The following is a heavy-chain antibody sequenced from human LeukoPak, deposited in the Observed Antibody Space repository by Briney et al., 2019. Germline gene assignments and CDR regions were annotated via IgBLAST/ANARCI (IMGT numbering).Heavy chain of an antibody. V-gene: IGHV3-33*01. D-gene: IGHD2/OR15-2a*01. J-gene: IGHJ4*02. CDR1: GFTFTNYG. CDR2: IWYDGSNK. CDR3: AREGPRGNSQFDY. Sequence: GGSLRLSCAASGFTFTNYGMHWVRQAPGKGLEWVALIWYDGSNKYYADSVKGRLTISRDNSKNTLYLQMNSLRAEDTAVYYCAREGPRGNSQFDYWGQGTLVTVSS.